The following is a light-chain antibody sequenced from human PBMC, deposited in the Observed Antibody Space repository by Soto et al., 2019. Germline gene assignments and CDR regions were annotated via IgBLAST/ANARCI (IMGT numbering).Light chain of an antibody. Sequence: EIVLAQSPGTLSLSPGERATLSCRASQSVSSSYLAWYQQKPGQPPRLLIYGASNRATGLPDRFSGSGSGTDFTLTISRLESEDFAVYYCQQYNNWPLFGPGTKVDIK. CDR3: QQYNNWPL. CDR1: QSVSSSY. J-gene: IGKJ3*01. CDR2: GAS. V-gene: IGKV3-20*01.